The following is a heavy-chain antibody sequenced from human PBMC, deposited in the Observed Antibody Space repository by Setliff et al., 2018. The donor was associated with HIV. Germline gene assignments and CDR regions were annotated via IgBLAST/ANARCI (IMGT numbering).Heavy chain of an antibody. J-gene: IGHJ3*02. CDR2: IIPIYGTA. Sequence: SVKVSCKASGDIFSRYGISWVRQAPGQGLEWMGGIIPIYGTANSAQKSQGRVTITADESTSTAYMELSTLRSEDTAVYFCARDGGYSGHQWFGDAFDIWGQGTMVTVSS. D-gene: IGHD5-12*01. CDR1: GDIFSRYG. V-gene: IGHV1-69*13. CDR3: ARDGGYSGHQWFGDAFDI.